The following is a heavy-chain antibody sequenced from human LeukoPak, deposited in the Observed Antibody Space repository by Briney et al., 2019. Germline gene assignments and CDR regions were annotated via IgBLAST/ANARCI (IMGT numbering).Heavy chain of an antibody. V-gene: IGHV4-30-4*08. CDR2: IYYSGST. CDR3: AREEDILTGYWV. CDR1: GGSISSGDYY. Sequence: SQTLSLTCTVSGGSISSGDYYWSWIRQPPGKGLEWIGYIYYSGSTYYNPSLKSRVTISVDTSKNQFSLKLSSVTAADKAVYYCAREEDILTGYWVWGQGTLVTVSS. D-gene: IGHD3-9*01. J-gene: IGHJ4*02.